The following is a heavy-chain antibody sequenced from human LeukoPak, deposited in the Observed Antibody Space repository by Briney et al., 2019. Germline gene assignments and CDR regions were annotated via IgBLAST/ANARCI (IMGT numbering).Heavy chain of an antibody. J-gene: IGHJ4*02. CDR3: AKGGGYGSGD. CDR2: IKQDGSEK. Sequence: PGGSLRLSCAASGFTFSSNWMSWVRQAPGKGLEWVANIKQDGSEKYYVDSVKGRFTISRDNAKNSLYLQMNSLRAEDTAVYYCAKGGGYGSGDWGQGTLVIVSS. D-gene: IGHD3-10*01. V-gene: IGHV3-7*04. CDR1: GFTFSSNW.